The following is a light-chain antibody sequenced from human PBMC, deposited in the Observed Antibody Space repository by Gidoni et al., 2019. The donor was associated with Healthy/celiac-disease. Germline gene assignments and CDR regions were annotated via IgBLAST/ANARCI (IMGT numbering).Light chain of an antibody. Sequence: DIQLTQSPSFLSASVGDRVTITCRASQGISSYLAWYQQKPGKAPKLLIYAASTLQSVVPSRFSGSGSGTEFTLTISSLQPEDFATYYCQQLNSYPKTLTFGGGTKVEIK. CDR2: AAS. CDR1: QGISSY. J-gene: IGKJ4*01. CDR3: QQLNSYPKTLT. V-gene: IGKV1-9*01.